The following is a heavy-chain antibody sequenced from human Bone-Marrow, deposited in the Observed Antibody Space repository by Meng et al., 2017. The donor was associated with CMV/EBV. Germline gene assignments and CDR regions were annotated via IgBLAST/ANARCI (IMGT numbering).Heavy chain of an antibody. J-gene: IGHJ3*02. CDR2: IYYSGST. Sequence: GSLRLSCTVSGGSISSSSYYWSWIRQPPGKGLEWIGYIYYSGSTNYNPSLKSRVTISVDTSKNQFSLKLSSVTAADTAVYYCARENYYYNDAFAIWGQGKMVTVAS. CDR3: ARENYYYNDAFAI. CDR1: GGSISSSSYY. V-gene: IGHV4-61*01. D-gene: IGHD3-22*01.